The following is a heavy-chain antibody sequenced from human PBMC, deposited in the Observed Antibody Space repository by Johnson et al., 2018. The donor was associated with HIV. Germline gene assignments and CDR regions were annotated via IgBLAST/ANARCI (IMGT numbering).Heavy chain of an antibody. CDR3: AKHSSSWYDDAFDI. CDR1: GFSFTNAW. V-gene: IGHV3-66*04. J-gene: IGHJ3*02. CDR2: IYSGGST. D-gene: IGHD6-13*01. Sequence: VQLVESGGGLVKPGGSLRLSCAASGFSFTNAWMSWVRQAPGKGLEWVSVIYSGGSTYYADSVNGRFTISRDNSKNTLFLQMNSLRAEDTAVYYCAKHSSSWYDDAFDIWGQVTMVTVSS.